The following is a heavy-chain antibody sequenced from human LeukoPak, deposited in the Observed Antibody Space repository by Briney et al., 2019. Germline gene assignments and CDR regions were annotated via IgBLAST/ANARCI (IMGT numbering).Heavy chain of an antibody. CDR3: ARLFTVTTSYFDY. CDR1: GFTFSSYG. Sequence: GGSLRLSCAASGFTFSSYGMHWVRQAPGKGLEWVAVISYDGSNKYYADSVKGRFTISRDNSKNTLYLQMNSLRAEDTAVYYCARLFTVTTSYFDYWGQGTLVTVSS. CDR2: ISYDGSNK. V-gene: IGHV3-30*03. D-gene: IGHD4-17*01. J-gene: IGHJ4*02.